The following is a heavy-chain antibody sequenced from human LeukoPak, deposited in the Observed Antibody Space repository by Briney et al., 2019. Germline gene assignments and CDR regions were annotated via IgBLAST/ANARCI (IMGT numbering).Heavy chain of an antibody. V-gene: IGHV3-23*01. Sequence: GGSLRLSCAASGFTFSSYAMNWVRQAPGKGLEWVSGISGSGGNTYYADSVKGRFTISRDNSKSTLYLQMNSLRAEDTAVYYCTKINAYHYDSSGYYFDYRGQGTLVTVSS. D-gene: IGHD3-22*01. CDR2: ISGSGGNT. CDR1: GFTFSSYA. J-gene: IGHJ4*02. CDR3: TKINAYHYDSSGYYFDY.